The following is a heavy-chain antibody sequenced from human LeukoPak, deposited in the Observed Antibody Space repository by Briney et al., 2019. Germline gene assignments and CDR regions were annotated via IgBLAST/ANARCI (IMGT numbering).Heavy chain of an antibody. D-gene: IGHD5-24*01. J-gene: IGHJ4*02. V-gene: IGHV3-21*01. CDR1: GFTFSNYN. CDR2: ISSSSSYI. Sequence: GGSLRLSCAASGFTFSNYNMNWVRQAPGKGLEWVSSISSSSSYIYYADSLRGRFTISRDNAENSLYLQMISLRAEDAAVYYCARGRDGSQSPIDYWGQGTLVTVSS. CDR3: ARGRDGSQSPIDY.